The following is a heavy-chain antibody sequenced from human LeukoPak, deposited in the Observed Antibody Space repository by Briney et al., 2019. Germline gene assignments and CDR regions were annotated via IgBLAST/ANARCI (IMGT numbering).Heavy chain of an antibody. D-gene: IGHD6-13*01. V-gene: IGHV3-7*01. CDR1: GFTFTEYW. CDR3: ARDGVAAGLYFDL. J-gene: IGHJ4*02. Sequence: GGSLRLSCAASGFTFTEYWMNWVRQAPGKGLEWVASINQDGSEKYYVDSVKGRFTISRDNAQNSLYLQMSYLRAEDTAMFYCARDGVAAGLYFDLWGQGTLVTVSS. CDR2: INQDGSEK.